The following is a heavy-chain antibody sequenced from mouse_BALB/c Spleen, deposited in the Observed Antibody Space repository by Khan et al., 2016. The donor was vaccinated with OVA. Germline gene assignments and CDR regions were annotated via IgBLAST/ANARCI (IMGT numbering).Heavy chain of an antibody. V-gene: IGHV5-6*01. CDR1: GFTFSTYG. Sequence: EVELVESGGDLVKPGGSLRLSCAASGFTFSTYGMSWVRQPPDKRLEWVATINSDGDYTYYPDTVKGRFTISRNNAENTLYLQMSSLQSEETAIYDGASHLNGSCAYWGQGTLVTVSA. CDR2: INSDGDYT. J-gene: IGHJ3*01. CDR3: ASHLNGSCAY.